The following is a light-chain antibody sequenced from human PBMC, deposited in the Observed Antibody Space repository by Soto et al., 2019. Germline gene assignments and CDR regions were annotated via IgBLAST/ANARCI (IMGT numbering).Light chain of an antibody. CDR3: QKSNSVPLT. J-gene: IGKJ4*01. V-gene: IGKV1-27*01. CDR2: AAS. CDR1: LPISNY. Sequence: DVEMIQSPSSPSASVGARVTSTCRASLPISNYLAWYQKKPGKIPNILIYAASTLQAGVPSRFSGSGSGTDFNLTISRLQTEDVAAYYCQKSNSVPLTFGGGTKVEIK.